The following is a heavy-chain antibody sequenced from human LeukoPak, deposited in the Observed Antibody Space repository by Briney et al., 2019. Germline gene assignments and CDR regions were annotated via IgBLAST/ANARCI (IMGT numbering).Heavy chain of an antibody. J-gene: IGHJ4*02. Sequence: GGSLRLSCAASGFTFSSYWMSWVCQAPGKGLEWVATIKQDGREKYYVDSVKGRFTISRDNAENSLYLQMNSLRAEDTAVYYCARDLRFDYYDRSGPFDYWGQGTLVTVSS. V-gene: IGHV3-7*01. CDR2: IKQDGREK. D-gene: IGHD3-22*01. CDR1: GFTFSSYW. CDR3: ARDLRFDYYDRSGPFDY.